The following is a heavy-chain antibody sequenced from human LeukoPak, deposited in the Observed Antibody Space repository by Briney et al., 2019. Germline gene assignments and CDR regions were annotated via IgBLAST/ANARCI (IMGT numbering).Heavy chain of an antibody. J-gene: IGHJ4*02. Sequence: SDTLSLTCTVSGLSISANSWSWIRQPPGKGLECIGYICNSVTTNYNPSLTSRVTISVDTSKNQLSLKLSSATAADTAVYYCARGARSSDYWGQGTLVTVSS. CDR2: ICNSVTT. CDR1: GLSISANS. CDR3: ARGARSSDY. V-gene: IGHV4-59*13. D-gene: IGHD3-10*01.